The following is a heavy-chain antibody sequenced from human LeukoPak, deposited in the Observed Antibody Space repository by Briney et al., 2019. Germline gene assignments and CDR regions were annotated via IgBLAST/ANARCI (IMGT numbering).Heavy chain of an antibody. CDR3: AESPMTRVTTGGFDF. CDR2: ISSSVGST. D-gene: IGHD4-17*01. J-gene: IGHJ4*02. Sequence: PGGSLRLSCAASGFTSNSYAMSWVRQAPGKGLEWVSSISSSVGSTYYVDSVKGRFTISRDNSKNTLYPQMNSLRGEYTAVYYCAESPMTRVTTGGFDFWGQGTVVTVSS. CDR1: GFTSNSYA. V-gene: IGHV3-23*01.